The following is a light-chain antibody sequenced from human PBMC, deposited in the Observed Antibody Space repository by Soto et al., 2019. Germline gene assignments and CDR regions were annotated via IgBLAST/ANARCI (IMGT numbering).Light chain of an antibody. Sequence: QLVLTQPPSASGTPGQRVTISCSGSSSNIGTNYVYWYQQLTGTAPKLLIDGSNQRPSGVPDRFSGFKSGTSASLAISGLRSEDEADYYCAAWDGSLSGWMFGGGTKVTVL. CDR1: SSNIGTNY. CDR3: AAWDGSLSGWM. CDR2: GSN. J-gene: IGLJ3*02. V-gene: IGLV1-47*02.